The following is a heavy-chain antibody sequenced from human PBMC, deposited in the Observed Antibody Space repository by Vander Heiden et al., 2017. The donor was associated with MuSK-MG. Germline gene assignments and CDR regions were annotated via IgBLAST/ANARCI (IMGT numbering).Heavy chain of an antibody. D-gene: IGHD6-19*01. V-gene: IGHV3-48*01. CDR1: GFPFSSYS. CDR3: AREGLYSSGVAFDI. J-gene: IGHJ3*02. CDR2: ITGSSTI. Sequence: EVQLVESGGGLVQPGGSLRLSCAASGFPFSSYSMSWVRQAPGKGLEWVSYITGSSTIYYADSVKGRFTISRDNAKSSLSLQMNSLRAEDTALYYCAREGLYSSGVAFDIWGQGTMVTVSS.